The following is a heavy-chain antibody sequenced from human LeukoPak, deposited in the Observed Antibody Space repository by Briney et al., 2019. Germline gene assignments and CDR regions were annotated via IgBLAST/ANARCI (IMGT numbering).Heavy chain of an antibody. J-gene: IGHJ4*02. Sequence: ASVKVSCKASGNTFTNYYMHWVRQTPGQGLEWMGIINPGGGSTSYAQRFQGRVTMTRDTSTSTVYMELSSLRSEDTAVYYCARPSLSGNNPLYFDYWGQGTLVSVSS. D-gene: IGHD3-10*01. CDR2: INPGGGST. CDR1: GNTFTNYY. V-gene: IGHV1-46*01. CDR3: ARPSLSGNNPLYFDY.